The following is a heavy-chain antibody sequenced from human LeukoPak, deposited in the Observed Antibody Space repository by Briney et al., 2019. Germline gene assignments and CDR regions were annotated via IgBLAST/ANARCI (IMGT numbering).Heavy chain of an antibody. J-gene: IGHJ4*02. V-gene: IGHV3-30*18. CDR1: GFTFNNFG. CDR3: AKDLTTLTLGKDY. CDR2: ISSDGNDK. D-gene: IGHD4-17*01. Sequence: GGSLRLSCAASGFTFNNFGMHWVRQAPGKGLEWVAVISSDGNDKYYANAVKGRYTISRDNSMNTLYLQMSSLRVEDTAIYYCAKDLTTLTLGKDYWGQGTLVTVSS.